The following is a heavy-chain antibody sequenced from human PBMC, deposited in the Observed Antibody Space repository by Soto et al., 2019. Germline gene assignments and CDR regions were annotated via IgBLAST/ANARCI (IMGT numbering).Heavy chain of an antibody. Sequence: ASVKVSCKASGYTFTSYGISWVRQAPGQGLEWMGWISAYNGNTNYAQKLQGRVTMTTDTSTSTAYMELRSLRSDDTAVYYCARGYCSGGSCYSFYYYYYYMDIWGKGTTVTVSS. D-gene: IGHD2-15*01. V-gene: IGHV1-18*01. CDR1: GYTFTSYG. J-gene: IGHJ6*03. CDR3: ARGYCSGGSCYSFYYYYYYMDI. CDR2: ISAYNGNT.